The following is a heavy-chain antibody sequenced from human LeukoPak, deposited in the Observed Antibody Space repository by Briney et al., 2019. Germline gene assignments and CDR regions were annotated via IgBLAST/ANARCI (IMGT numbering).Heavy chain of an antibody. Sequence: SETLSLTCTVSGGSISSYYWSWIRQPPGKGLEWIGYIYYSGSTNYTPSLKSRVTISVDTSKNQFSLKLSSVTAADTAVYYCAARQLGHFDYWGQGTLVTVSS. CDR3: AARQLGHFDY. D-gene: IGHD6-13*01. CDR1: GGSISSYY. J-gene: IGHJ4*02. CDR2: IYYSGST. V-gene: IGHV4-59*08.